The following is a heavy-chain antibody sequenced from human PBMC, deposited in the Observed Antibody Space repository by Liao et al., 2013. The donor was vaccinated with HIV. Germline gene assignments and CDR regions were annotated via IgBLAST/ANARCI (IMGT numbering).Heavy chain of an antibody. Sequence: QVQLQESGSGLVKPSQTLSLTCVVSRGSISSGAYSWSWIRQPPGKGLEWIGYIYPSGNTYYSPSLKSRVTLSMDRSNNHFSLKLSSVTAADTAVYYCARADYHDSSGYRWGSGMDVWGKGTTVTVSS. J-gene: IGHJ6*03. CDR1: RGSISSGAYS. CDR2: IYPSGNT. D-gene: IGHD3-22*01. CDR3: ARADYHDSSGYRWGSGMDV. V-gene: IGHV4-30-2*01.